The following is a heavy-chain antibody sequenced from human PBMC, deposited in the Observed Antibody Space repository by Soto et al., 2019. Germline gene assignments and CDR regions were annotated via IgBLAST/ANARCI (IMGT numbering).Heavy chain of an antibody. CDR1: GFTFSSYS. V-gene: IGHV3-21*01. CDR3: ARGDSSGGYVY. Sequence: EVQLVESGGGLVKPGGSLRLSCAASGFTFSSYSMNWVRQAPGKGLEWVSSISSSSSYIYYADSVKGRFTISRDNAKNSLYLHMNSLRAEDTAVYYCARGDSSGGYVYWGQGTLVTVSS. J-gene: IGHJ4*02. D-gene: IGHD6-19*01. CDR2: ISSSSSYI.